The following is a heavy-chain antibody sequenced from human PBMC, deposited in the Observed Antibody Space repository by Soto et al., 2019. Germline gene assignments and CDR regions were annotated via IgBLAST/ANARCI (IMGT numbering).Heavy chain of an antibody. V-gene: IGHV1-69*02. J-gene: IGHJ5*02. CDR2: IIPILGIA. D-gene: IGHD4-17*01. CDR3: ARTATVTTSGFDP. Sequence: SVKVSCKASGGTFSSYTISWVRQAPGQGLEWMGRIIPILGIANYAQKFQGRVTITADKSTSTAYMELSSLRSEDTAVYYCARTATVTTSGFDPWGQGTLVTVSS. CDR1: GGTFSSYT.